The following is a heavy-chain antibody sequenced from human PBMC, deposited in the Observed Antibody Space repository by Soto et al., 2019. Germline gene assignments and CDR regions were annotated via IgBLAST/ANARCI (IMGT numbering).Heavy chain of an antibody. V-gene: IGHV3-7*01. Sequence: WGSLRLSCAASGFTFSSYWISFFRHSPWKGLEWVANIKQDGSEKYYVDSVKGRFTISRDNAKNSLYLQMNSLRAEDTAVYYCARGGTAMGGYWGQGTLVTVSS. CDR2: IKQDGSEK. CDR1: GFTFSSYW. J-gene: IGHJ4*02. CDR3: ARGGTAMGGY. D-gene: IGHD5-18*01.